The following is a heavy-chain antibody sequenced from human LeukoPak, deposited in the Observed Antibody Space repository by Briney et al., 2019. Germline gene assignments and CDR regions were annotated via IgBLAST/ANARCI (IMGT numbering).Heavy chain of an antibody. CDR3: ARVRSSSWSVFDY. Sequence: SETLSLTCTVSGGSISSYYWGWIRQPAGKGLEWIGRIYTSGSTNYNPSLKSRVTMSVDTSKNQFSLKLSSVTAADTAVYYCARVRSSSWSVFDYWGQGTLVTVSS. CDR1: GGSISSYY. J-gene: IGHJ4*02. V-gene: IGHV4-4*07. CDR2: IYTSGST. D-gene: IGHD6-13*01.